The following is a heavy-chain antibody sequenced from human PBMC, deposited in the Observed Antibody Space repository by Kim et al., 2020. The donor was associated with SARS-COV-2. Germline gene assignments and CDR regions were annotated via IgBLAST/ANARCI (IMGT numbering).Heavy chain of an antibody. V-gene: IGHV1-2*02. CDR1: GYIFTDYY. D-gene: IGHD3-10*01. J-gene: IGHJ3*02. Sequence: ASVKVSCKASGYIFTDYYVHWVRQAPGLGLEWMGCVNPRGGGTKNAQKFRNRVSMTRDTSIATAYMELSRLRSDDTAIYYCARSSGAYGSGSYIWGQGTLVIVSS. CDR2: VNPRGGGT. CDR3: ARSSGAYGSGSYI.